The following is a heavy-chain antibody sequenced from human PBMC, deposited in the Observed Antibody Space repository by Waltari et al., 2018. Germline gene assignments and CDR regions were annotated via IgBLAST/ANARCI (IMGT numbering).Heavy chain of an antibody. Sequence: VHLVESGGGLVHPGDSVRLSCAASGVIVSNNYMSWVRQPPGKGLEWVSVIYRGGETYYADSVKGRFTISRDNSKNTLDLQMNNVRAEDTAVYYCTSDHGLSWPLDWGQGTMVTVSS. V-gene: IGHV3-53*01. CDR1: GVIVSNNY. CDR3: TSDHGLSWPLD. CDR2: IYRGGET. D-gene: IGHD6-13*01. J-gene: IGHJ4*02.